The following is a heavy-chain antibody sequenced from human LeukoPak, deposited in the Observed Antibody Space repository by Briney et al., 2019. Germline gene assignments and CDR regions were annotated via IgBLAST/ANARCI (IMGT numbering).Heavy chain of an antibody. V-gene: IGHV3-30*18. CDR2: ISYDGSNT. CDR3: AKARSGSSYGPPLDY. J-gene: IGHJ4*02. Sequence: GGSLRLSCAASGFSFNNFGIHWVRQAPGKGLEWVTVISYDGSNTHYADSVKGRFTVSRDNSENTLYLQMNSLRTEDTAVYYCAKARSGSSYGPPLDYWGQGTLVTVSS. D-gene: IGHD5-18*01. CDR1: GFSFNNFG.